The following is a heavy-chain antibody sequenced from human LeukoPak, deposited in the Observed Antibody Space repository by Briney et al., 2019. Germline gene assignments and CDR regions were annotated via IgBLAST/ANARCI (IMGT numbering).Heavy chain of an antibody. V-gene: IGHV5-51*01. CDR3: ARPMGYCSGGSCYDNWFDP. J-gene: IGHJ5*02. CDR1: GYSFTSYW. Sequence: GESLKISCKGSGYSFTSYWIGWVRQMPGKGLEGMVIIYPGDSDTRYSPSFQGQVTISADKSTSTAYLQWSSLKASDTAMYYCARPMGYCSGGSCYDNWFDPWGQGTLVTVSS. D-gene: IGHD2-15*01. CDR2: IYPGDSDT.